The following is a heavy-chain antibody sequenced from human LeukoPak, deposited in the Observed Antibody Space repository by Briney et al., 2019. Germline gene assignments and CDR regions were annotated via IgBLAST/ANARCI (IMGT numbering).Heavy chain of an antibody. V-gene: IGHV1-18*01. Sequence: ASVKVSCKASGYTFTSYGISWVRQAPGQGLEWMGWISAYNGNTKYAQKFQGRVTMTTDTSTSTAYMELRSLRSDDTAVYYCARGQLDYDFWSGYLGYMDVWGKGTTVTVSS. D-gene: IGHD3-3*01. CDR1: GYTFTSYG. CDR3: ARGQLDYDFWSGYLGYMDV. CDR2: ISAYNGNT. J-gene: IGHJ6*03.